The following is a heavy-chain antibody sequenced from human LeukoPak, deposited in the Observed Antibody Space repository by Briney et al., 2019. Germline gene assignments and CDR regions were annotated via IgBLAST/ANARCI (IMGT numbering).Heavy chain of an antibody. J-gene: IGHJ5*02. CDR3: ARDHGPAAVAYRGFDP. V-gene: IGHV4-4*07. Sequence: SETLSLTCTVSGGSISSYYWSWIRQPAGKGLEWIGRIYTSGSTNYNPSLKSRVTMSVDTSKNQFSLKLSSVTAADTAVYYCARDHGPAAVAYRGFDPWGQGTLVTVSS. CDR2: IYTSGST. CDR1: GGSISSYY. D-gene: IGHD6-19*01.